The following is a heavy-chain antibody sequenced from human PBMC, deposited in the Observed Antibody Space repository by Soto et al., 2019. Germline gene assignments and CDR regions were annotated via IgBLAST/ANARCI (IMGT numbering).Heavy chain of an antibody. CDR2: MNPNSGNT. D-gene: IGHD2-15*01. Sequence: GASVKVSCKASGYTFTSYDINWVRQATGQGLEWMGWMNPNSGNTGYAQKFQGRVTMTRNTSISTAYMELSSLGSEDTAVYYCARGHRVVAATHLSYYFDYWGQGTLVTVSS. J-gene: IGHJ4*02. CDR3: ARGHRVVAATHLSYYFDY. CDR1: GYTFTSYD. V-gene: IGHV1-8*01.